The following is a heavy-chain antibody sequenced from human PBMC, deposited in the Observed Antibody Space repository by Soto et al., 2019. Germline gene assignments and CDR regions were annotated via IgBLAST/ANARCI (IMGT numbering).Heavy chain of an antibody. D-gene: IGHD6-19*01. V-gene: IGHV1-18*01. CDR1: VYTFPSYG. J-gene: IGHJ4*02. Sequence: AAVTVSRTASVYTFPSYGIIWVRPAPGQGLEWMGWISAYNGNTNYAQNLQGRVTMTTDTSTSTAYMELRSLRSDDTAVYYCARDRPSLLSSGWRLWGQGTLVTVSS. CDR3: ARDRPSLLSSGWRL. CDR2: ISAYNGNT.